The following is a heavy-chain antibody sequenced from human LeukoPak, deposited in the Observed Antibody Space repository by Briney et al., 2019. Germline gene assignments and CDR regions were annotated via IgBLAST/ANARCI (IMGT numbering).Heavy chain of an antibody. CDR2: IYYSGST. CDR3: ARGRQQLADY. Sequence: PSETLSLTCTVSGGSISSTSYYWGWIRQPPGKGLEWIGSIYYSGSTYYNPSLKSRVTISVDTSKNQFSLKLSSVTAADTAVYYCARGRQQLADYWGQGTLVTVSS. J-gene: IGHJ4*02. CDR1: GGSISSTSYY. D-gene: IGHD6-13*01. V-gene: IGHV4-39*01.